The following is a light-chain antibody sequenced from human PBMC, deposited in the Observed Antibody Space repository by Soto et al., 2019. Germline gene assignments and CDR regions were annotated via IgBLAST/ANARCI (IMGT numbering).Light chain of an antibody. Sequence: EIVLTQSPATLSLSPGERATLSCRASQSVSSYLAWYQQKPGQAPRLLIYDASSRATGIPARFSGSGSETDFTLTISSLAPEDFAVYYCQQRTDWLFTFGPGTKVDIK. J-gene: IGKJ3*01. V-gene: IGKV3-11*01. CDR2: DAS. CDR1: QSVSSY. CDR3: QQRTDWLFT.